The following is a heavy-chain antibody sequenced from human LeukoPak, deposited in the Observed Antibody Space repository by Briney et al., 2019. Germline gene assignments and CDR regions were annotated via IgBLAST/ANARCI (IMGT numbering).Heavy chain of an antibody. CDR3: ARDYRKRVNWLDP. V-gene: IGHV1-8*01. CDR1: GYTFTSYD. CDR2: MNPNSGNT. J-gene: IGHJ5*02. Sequence: ASVKVSCKASGYTFTSYDFSWVRQATGQGLEWMGWMNPNSGNTGYAQKFQGRVTMTRNTSISTAYMELSSLRSEDTAVYYCARDYRKRVNWLDPWGQGTLVTVSS. D-gene: IGHD4-11*01.